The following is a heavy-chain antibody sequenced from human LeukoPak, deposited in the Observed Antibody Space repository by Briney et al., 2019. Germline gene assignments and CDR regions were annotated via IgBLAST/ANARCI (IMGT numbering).Heavy chain of an antibody. CDR1: GGSINSSSYY. CDR2: GYYSGST. J-gene: IGHJ4*02. CDR3: ARLVRY. Sequence: SGTLSLTCTVSGGSINSSSYYWGWIRQPPGKGLEWIGSGYYSGSTYYNPSLKSRVTISVDTSKNRFSLKLSSVTAADTAVYYCARLVRYWGQGTLVTVSS. V-gene: IGHV4-39*01.